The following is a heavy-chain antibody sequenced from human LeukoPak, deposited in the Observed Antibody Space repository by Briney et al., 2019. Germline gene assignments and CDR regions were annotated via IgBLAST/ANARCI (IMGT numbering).Heavy chain of an antibody. D-gene: IGHD2-15*01. Sequence: GGSLRLSCAASGFTFDDYAMHWVRQAPGKGLEWVSGISWNSGSIGYADSVKGRFTISRDNAKNSLYLQMNSLRAEDTAVYYCAKSLGYCSGGSCLPLGYFDYWGQGTLVTVSS. J-gene: IGHJ4*02. CDR1: GFTFDDYA. CDR2: ISWNSGSI. V-gene: IGHV3-9*01. CDR3: AKSLGYCSGGSCLPLGYFDY.